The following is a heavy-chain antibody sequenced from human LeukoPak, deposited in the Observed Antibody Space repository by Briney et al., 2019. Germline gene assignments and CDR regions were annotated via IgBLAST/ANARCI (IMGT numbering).Heavy chain of an antibody. CDR1: GYKFTDDY. D-gene: IGHD3-16*01. J-gene: IGHJ4*02. CDR3: APTAEAYTSWWKV. V-gene: IGHV1-2*02. Sequence: ASVKVSCKASGYKFTDDYMHWVRQAPGQGLEFMGWINPDSGFTNYARKFKGRVTMTRDTSISTAYLEVRSLTSDDTAVYYCAPTAEAYTSWWKVWGQGTLVTVSS. CDR2: INPDSGFT.